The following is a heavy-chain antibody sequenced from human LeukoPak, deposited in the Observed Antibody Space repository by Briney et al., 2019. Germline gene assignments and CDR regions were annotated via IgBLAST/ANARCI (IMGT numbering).Heavy chain of an antibody. J-gene: IGHJ4*02. Sequence: GGSLRLSCAASGFTVSSNYMSWVRQAPGKGLEWVSVIYSGGGTYYADSVRGRFTISRDKSKNTLDLQMNSLRVEDTAVYYCARVIRGGVDYWGQGTLVTVSS. CDR1: GFTVSSNY. CDR2: IYSGGGT. D-gene: IGHD3-10*01. CDR3: ARVIRGGVDY. V-gene: IGHV3-53*01.